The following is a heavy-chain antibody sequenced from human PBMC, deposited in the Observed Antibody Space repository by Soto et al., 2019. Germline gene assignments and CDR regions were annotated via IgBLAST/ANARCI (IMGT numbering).Heavy chain of an antibody. CDR3: ARDGRGLGDWTRYYYYMDV. CDR2: IYYSGST. J-gene: IGHJ6*03. CDR1: GETISSSY. D-gene: IGHD5-12*01. Sequence: HSETLSLTCTVRGETISSSYWSGIRQPQGKGLEWIGYIYYSGSTNYNPSLKSRVTISVDTSKNQFSLKLSSVTAADTAVYYCARDGRGLGDWTRYYYYMDVWGKGTTVTVSS. V-gene: IGHV4-59*01.